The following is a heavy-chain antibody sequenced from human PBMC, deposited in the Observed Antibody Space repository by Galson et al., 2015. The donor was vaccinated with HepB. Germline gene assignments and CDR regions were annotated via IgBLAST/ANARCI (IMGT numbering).Heavy chain of an antibody. CDR1: GGSISNYY. J-gene: IGHJ6*02. V-gene: IGHV4-59*01. Sequence: SETLSLTCTVSGGSISNYYWSWIRQPPGKGLEWIGYIYYSGSTNYNPSLKSRVTISVDTSKNQFSLKLNSVTAADTAVYYCAKGRGYYYGMDVWGQGTTVTVSS. CDR2: IYYSGST. CDR3: AKGRGYYYGMDV.